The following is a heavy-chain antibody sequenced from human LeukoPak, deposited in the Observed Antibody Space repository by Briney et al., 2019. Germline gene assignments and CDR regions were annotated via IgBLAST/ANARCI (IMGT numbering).Heavy chain of an antibody. CDR2: INPKNAGT. Sequence: ASVKVSCKASGYTFTTYYMHWVRQAPGQGLEWMGWINPKNAGTNYAQKFQGRVTMTRDTSISTAYMEVSRLTSDDTAVYYCARGWGSSQFDPWGQGTLVTVSS. J-gene: IGHJ5*02. CDR3: ARGWGSSQFDP. D-gene: IGHD7-27*01. V-gene: IGHV1-2*02. CDR1: GYTFTTYY.